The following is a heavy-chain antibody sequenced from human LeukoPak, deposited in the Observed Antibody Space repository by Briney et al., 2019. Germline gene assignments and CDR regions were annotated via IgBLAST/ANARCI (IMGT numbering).Heavy chain of an antibody. CDR2: ISGSGGST. D-gene: IGHD3-3*01. CDR3: AKRDFWSGSEYYFDY. V-gene: IGHV3-23*01. CDR1: GFTFSSYA. J-gene: IGHJ4*02. Sequence: GGSLRLSCAASGFTFSSYAMSWVRQAPGKGLEWVSAISGSGGSTYYADSVKGRFTISRDNSKNTLYLQMNSLRAEDTAVYYCAKRDFWSGSEYYFDYWGQGTWSPSPQ.